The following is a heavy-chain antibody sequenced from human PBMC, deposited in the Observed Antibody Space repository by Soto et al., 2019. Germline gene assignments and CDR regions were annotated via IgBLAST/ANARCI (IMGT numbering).Heavy chain of an antibody. CDR1: GGSMSSGDYY. V-gene: IGHV4-30-4*08. CDR2: IYYSGST. D-gene: IGHD3-22*01. CDR3: AREGSVYYDSSGFDY. Sequence: SETLSLTCTVSGGSMSSGDYYWSWIRQPPGKGLEWIGYIYYSGSTYYNPSLKSRVTISVDTSTNQFSLKLSSVTAADTAVYYCAREGSVYYDSSGFDYWGQGTLVTVSS. J-gene: IGHJ4*02.